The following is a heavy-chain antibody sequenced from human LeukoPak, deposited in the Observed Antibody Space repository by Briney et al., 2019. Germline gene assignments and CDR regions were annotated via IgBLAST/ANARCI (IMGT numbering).Heavy chain of an antibody. CDR3: ASERGLGVVTPYDDY. CDR2: TYNSGSN. V-gene: IGHV4-39*02. J-gene: IGHJ4*02. CDR1: GGSISSRSNN. D-gene: IGHD4-23*01. Sequence: SETLSVTCTVSGGSISSRSNNWGWIRQPPGKGLEWIGSTYNSGSNQYNPSLRNRVTISVDTSKNQFSLKLSSVTAADTAVYYCASERGLGVVTPYDDYWGQGTLVTVSS.